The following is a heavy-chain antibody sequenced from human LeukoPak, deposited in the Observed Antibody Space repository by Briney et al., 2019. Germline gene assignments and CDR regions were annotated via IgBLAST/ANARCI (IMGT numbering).Heavy chain of an antibody. J-gene: IGHJ4*02. V-gene: IGHV4-59*01. CDR3: ARVGCSGGSCYADY. Sequence: SETLSLTCTVSGGSISSYYWSWIRQPLGKGLEWIGYIYYSGSTNYNPSLKSRVTISVDTSKDQFSLKLSSVTAADTAVYYCARVGCSGGSCYADYWGQGTLVTVSS. D-gene: IGHD2-15*01. CDR2: IYYSGST. CDR1: GGSISSYY.